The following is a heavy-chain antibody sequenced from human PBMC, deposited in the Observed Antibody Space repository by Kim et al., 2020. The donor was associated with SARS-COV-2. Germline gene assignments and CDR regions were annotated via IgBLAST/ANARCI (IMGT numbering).Heavy chain of an antibody. CDR1: GFTFSSYG. V-gene: IGHV3-30*18. CDR3: AKEPGCTNGVCSDY. Sequence: GSLRLSCAASGFTFSSYGMHWVRQAPGKGLEWVAVISYDGSNKYYADSVKGRFTISRDNSKNTLYLQMNSLRAEDTAVYYCAKEPGCTNGVCSDYWGQGTLVTVSS. D-gene: IGHD2-8*01. CDR2: ISYDGSNK. J-gene: IGHJ4*02.